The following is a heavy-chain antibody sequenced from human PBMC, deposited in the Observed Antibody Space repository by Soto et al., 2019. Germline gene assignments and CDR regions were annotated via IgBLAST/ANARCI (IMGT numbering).Heavy chain of an antibody. CDR2: ISPRSGST. D-gene: IGHD3-16*01. J-gene: IGHJ6*02. CDR3: ARDVSTYTYYDTGPRAVDV. CDR1: GYTFTTYY. V-gene: IGHV1-46*01. Sequence: QVQLVQSGAEVRKPGASVKVSCKASGYTFTTYYVHWVRQAPGQGLEWMGIISPRSGSTTYAQKFDGRTAMTRKSSTSTISMEVRTLTSDDTAVYCWARDVSTYTYYDTGPRAVDVWGQGTLVTVSS.